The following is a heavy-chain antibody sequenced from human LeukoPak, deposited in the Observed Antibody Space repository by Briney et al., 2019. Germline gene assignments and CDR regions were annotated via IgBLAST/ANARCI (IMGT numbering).Heavy chain of an antibody. CDR2: INQSGST. D-gene: IGHD2-21*02. Sequence: SETLSLTCAVYGGPFSGYYWSWIRQSPGKGLEWIGEINQSGSTTYKPSLKGRVTISVDTSKTQFSLKLSSVTAADTAVYYCARGKECCGGDCFSSWYFDLWGRGTLVTVSS. CDR1: GGPFSGYY. J-gene: IGHJ2*01. V-gene: IGHV4-34*01. CDR3: ARGKECCGGDCFSSWYFDL.